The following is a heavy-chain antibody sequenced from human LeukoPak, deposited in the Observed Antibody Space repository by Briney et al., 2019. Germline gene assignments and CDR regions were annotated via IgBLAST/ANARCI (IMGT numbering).Heavy chain of an antibody. Sequence: GGSLRLSCAASGFTFSSYAMSWVRQAPGKGLEWVSAISGSGGSTYYADSVKGRFTISRDNSKNTLYLQMNSLRAEDTAVYYCTRARAGSGSYHPNSYHAFDMWGQGTKVTVS. V-gene: IGHV3-23*01. D-gene: IGHD1-26*01. CDR3: TRARAGSGSYHPNSYHAFDM. CDR1: GFTFSSYA. CDR2: ISGSGGST. J-gene: IGHJ3*02.